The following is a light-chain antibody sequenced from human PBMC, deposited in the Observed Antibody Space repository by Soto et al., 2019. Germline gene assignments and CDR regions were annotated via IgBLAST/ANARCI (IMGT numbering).Light chain of an antibody. V-gene: IGLV2-14*01. CDR2: DVS. Sequence: QSVLTQPASVSGSPGQSITIPCTETSSDVGGYNYVSWYQQHPGKAPKLMIYDVSNRPSGVSNRFSGSKSGNTASLTISGLQAEDEADYYCSSYTSSSTAYVFGTGTKVTVL. J-gene: IGLJ1*01. CDR1: SSDVGGYNY. CDR3: SSYTSSSTAYV.